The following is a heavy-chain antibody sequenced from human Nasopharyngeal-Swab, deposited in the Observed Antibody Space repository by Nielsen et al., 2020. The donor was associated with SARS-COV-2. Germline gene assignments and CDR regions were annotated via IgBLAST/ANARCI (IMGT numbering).Heavy chain of an antibody. CDR3: ASLAGGEELYSGYDSDY. J-gene: IGHJ4*02. CDR2: IIPIFGTA. D-gene: IGHD5-12*01. Sequence: SVKVSCKASGGTFSIYAISWVRQAPGQGLEWMGGIIPIFGTANYAQKFQGRVTITADESTSTAYMELSSLRSEDTAVYYCASLAGGEELYSGYDSDYWGQGTLVTVSS. V-gene: IGHV1-69*13. CDR1: GGTFSIYA.